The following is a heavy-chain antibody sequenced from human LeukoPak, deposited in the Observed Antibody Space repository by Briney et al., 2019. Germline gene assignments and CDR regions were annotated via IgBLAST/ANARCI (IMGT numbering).Heavy chain of an antibody. J-gene: IGHJ5*02. V-gene: IGHV3-74*01. CDR1: GFTFNSHW. D-gene: IGHD2-15*01. CDR2: IHSDGSST. Sequence: GALRLSCAASGFTFNSHWMHWVRQAPGKGLVWVSHIHSDGSSTSYADSVKGRFTISRDNAKNTLYLQMNSLRAEDTAVYYCARSRLGYCSGGSCFSFWFDPWGQGTLVTVSS. CDR3: ARSRLGYCSGGSCFSFWFDP.